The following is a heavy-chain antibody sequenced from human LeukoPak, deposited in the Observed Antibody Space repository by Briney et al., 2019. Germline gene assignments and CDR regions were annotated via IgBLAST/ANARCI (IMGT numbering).Heavy chain of an antibody. J-gene: IGHJ3*02. CDR3: ARRHYYDSSGPTFDAFDI. CDR2: IYYSGST. CDR1: GGSISSYY. V-gene: IGHV4-59*08. D-gene: IGHD3-22*01. Sequence: PSETLSLTCTVSGGSISSYYWSWIRQPPGKGPEWIGYIYYSGSTNYNPSLKSRVTISVDTSKNQFSLKLSSVAAADTAVYYCARRHYYDSSGPTFDAFDIWGQGTMVTVSS.